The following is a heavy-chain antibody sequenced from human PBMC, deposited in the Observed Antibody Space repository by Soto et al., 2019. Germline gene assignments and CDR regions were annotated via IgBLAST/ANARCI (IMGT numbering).Heavy chain of an antibody. Sequence: LSLTCTVSGGSISGYYWSWVRQPAGKGLEWVGRIYSDGTTNYSPSLKSRVTMSLDTSKDQFSLHLNSVTAADTAVYCCSRVGCSNSKCYTRGMDVWGQGTTVTVSS. CDR1: GGSISGYY. CDR3: SRVGCSNSKCYTRGMDV. D-gene: IGHD2-2*01. V-gene: IGHV4-4*07. J-gene: IGHJ6*02. CDR2: IYSDGTT.